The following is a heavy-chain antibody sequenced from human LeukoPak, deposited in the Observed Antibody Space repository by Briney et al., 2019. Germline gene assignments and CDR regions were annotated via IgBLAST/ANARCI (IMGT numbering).Heavy chain of an antibody. D-gene: IGHD4-17*01. CDR3: ALGEGLRFFFDY. Sequence: SETLSLTCTVSGGSISSHYWSWIRQPPGKGLEWIGYIYYSGSTNYNPSLKSRVTISVDTSKNQFSLKLSSVTAADPAVYYCALGEGLRFFFDYWGQGTLVTVSS. V-gene: IGHV4-59*11. CDR1: GGSISSHY. J-gene: IGHJ4*02. CDR2: IYYSGST.